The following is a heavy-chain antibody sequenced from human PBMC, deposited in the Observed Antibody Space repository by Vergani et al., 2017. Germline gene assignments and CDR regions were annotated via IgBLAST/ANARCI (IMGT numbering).Heavy chain of an antibody. CDR1: GYTFTDHY. Sequence: EVQLVQSGAEVKKPGATMKISCKVSGYTFTDHYMHWVKQAPGKGLEWMGLVDPEDGETIYAEKFKGRVTIAADTSTDTAHLELISLRSEDTAVYYCATPQTVTTGGMEVWGKGTTVIVSP. CDR2: VDPEDGET. J-gene: IGHJ6*04. D-gene: IGHD4-17*01. V-gene: IGHV1-69-2*01. CDR3: ATPQTVTTGGMEV.